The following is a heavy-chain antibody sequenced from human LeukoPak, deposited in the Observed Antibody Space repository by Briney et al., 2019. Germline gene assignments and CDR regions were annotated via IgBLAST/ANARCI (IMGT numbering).Heavy chain of an antibody. J-gene: IGHJ4*02. CDR3: ARATAARPIDY. CDR2: INPSGGST. CDR1: GYTFTSYY. V-gene: IGHV1-46*01. D-gene: IGHD6-6*01. Sequence: ASVKVSCKASGYTFTSYYMHWVRQAPGQGLEWMGIINPSGGSTSYAQKFQGRVTMTRDMSTSTVYMELSSLRSEDTAVNYCARATAARPIDYWGRGTLVTVSS.